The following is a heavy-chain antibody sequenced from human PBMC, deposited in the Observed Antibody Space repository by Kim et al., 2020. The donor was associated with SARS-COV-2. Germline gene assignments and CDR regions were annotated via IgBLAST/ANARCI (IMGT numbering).Heavy chain of an antibody. V-gene: IGHV1-3*01. CDR3: AGRYCSSTSCQGPLDY. J-gene: IGHJ4*02. CDR1: GYTFTSYV. CDR2: INAGNGNT. Sequence: ASVKVSCKASGYTFTSYVIHWVRQAPGQRLEWMGWINAGNGNTKYSQKFQGRVTITRDTSASSAYMDLSSLRSDDTAVYYCAGRYCSSTSCQGPLDYWGQGTLATVSS. D-gene: IGHD2-2*01.